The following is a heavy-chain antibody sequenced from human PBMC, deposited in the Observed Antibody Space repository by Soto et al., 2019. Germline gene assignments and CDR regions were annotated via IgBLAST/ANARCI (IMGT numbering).Heavy chain of an antibody. Sequence: GGSLRLSCTASGFTFSSYNMNWVRQAPGKGLEWVSSISNSSSYIYYADSVKGRFTISRDNAKNSLYLQMNSLRAEDTAVYYCARDVKGYSSGWYSTDAFDIWGQGTMVTVSS. CDR1: GFTFSSYN. V-gene: IGHV3-21*01. J-gene: IGHJ3*02. CDR2: ISNSSSYI. CDR3: ARDVKGYSSGWYSTDAFDI. D-gene: IGHD6-19*01.